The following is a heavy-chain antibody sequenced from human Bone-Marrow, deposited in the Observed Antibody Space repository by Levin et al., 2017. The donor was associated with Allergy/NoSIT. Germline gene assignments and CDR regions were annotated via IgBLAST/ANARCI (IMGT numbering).Heavy chain of an antibody. CDR1: GFTFSSAA. V-gene: IGHV3-23*01. CDR3: AKDMQLTY. CDR2: ISNSGGNT. Sequence: PGGSLRLSCAASGFTFSSAAMSWVRQAPGKGLEWVSVISNSGGNTYYADSVKGRFTISRDNSKNTLYLQMISLRAEDTAVYYCAKDMQLTYWGQGTLVTVSS. D-gene: IGHD6-13*01. J-gene: IGHJ4*02.